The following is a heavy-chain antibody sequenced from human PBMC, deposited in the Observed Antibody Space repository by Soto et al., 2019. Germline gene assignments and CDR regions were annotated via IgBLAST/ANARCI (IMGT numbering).Heavy chain of an antibody. CDR1: GGSISNYY. CDR3: ARAGAATLSDY. V-gene: IGHV4-59*01. CDR2: IYYSGSA. Sequence: LCGGSISNYYCSWIRQPPGKGLEWIGYIYYSGSANYNPSLKSRVTISVDTSKNQFSLKLSSVTAADTAVYYCARAGAATLSDYWGQGTLVTVSS. J-gene: IGHJ4*02. D-gene: IGHD2-15*01.